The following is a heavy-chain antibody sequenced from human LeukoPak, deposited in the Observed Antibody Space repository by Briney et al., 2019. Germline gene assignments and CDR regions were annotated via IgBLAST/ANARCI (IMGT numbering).Heavy chain of an antibody. CDR3: ARWGSDSSGYYFDY. V-gene: IGHV3-33*01. CDR2: IWYDGSNK. CDR1: GFTFSSYG. D-gene: IGHD3-22*01. Sequence: SGGSLRLSCAASGFTFSSYGMHWVRQAPGKGLEWLAVIWYDGSNKYYADSVKGRFTISRDNSKNTLYLQMNSLRAEDTAVYYCARWGSDSSGYYFDYWGQGTLVTVSS. J-gene: IGHJ4*02.